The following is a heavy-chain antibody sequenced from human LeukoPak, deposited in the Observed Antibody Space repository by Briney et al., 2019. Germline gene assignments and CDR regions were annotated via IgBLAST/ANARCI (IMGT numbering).Heavy chain of an antibody. Sequence: PGGSLRLSCAASGFTFSDYYMSWIRQAPGKGLEWVSYISRTGSTIYYADSLKGRFTISRDNAKNSLYLQMNSLRAEDTAVYYCARRDTYYYDSGGYSFDAFDIWGPGTMVTVSS. CDR3: ARRDTYYYDSGGYSFDAFDI. V-gene: IGHV3-11*01. J-gene: IGHJ3*02. D-gene: IGHD3-22*01. CDR2: ISRTGSTI. CDR1: GFTFSDYY.